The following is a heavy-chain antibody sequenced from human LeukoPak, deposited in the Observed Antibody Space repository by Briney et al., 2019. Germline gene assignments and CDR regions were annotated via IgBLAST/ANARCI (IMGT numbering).Heavy chain of an antibody. J-gene: IGHJ4*02. V-gene: IGHV1-2*02. Sequence: ASVKVSCKASGYTFTAYYIHWVRQAPGQGLEWLGWINPNSGGTNYGPKFQGRVTMTRDTSISTAYMELSRLRSDDTAVYYCASWDYGSGDSYFDYWGQGTLVTVSS. CDR2: INPNSGGT. CDR3: ASWDYGSGDSYFDY. D-gene: IGHD3-10*01. CDR1: GYTFTAYY.